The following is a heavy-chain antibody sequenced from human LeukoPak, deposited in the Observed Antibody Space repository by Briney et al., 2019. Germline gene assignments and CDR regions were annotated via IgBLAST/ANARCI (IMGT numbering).Heavy chain of an antibody. D-gene: IGHD5-12*01. V-gene: IGHV4-34*01. J-gene: IGHJ4*02. Sequence: PSETLSLTCAVYGGSFSGYYWSWIRQPPGKGLEWIGEINHSGSTNYNPSLKSRVTISVDTSKNQFSLKLSSVTAADTAVYYCAKDRSGGSWADFDYWGQGTLVTVSS. CDR2: INHSGST. CDR1: GGSFSGYY. CDR3: AKDRSGGSWADFDY.